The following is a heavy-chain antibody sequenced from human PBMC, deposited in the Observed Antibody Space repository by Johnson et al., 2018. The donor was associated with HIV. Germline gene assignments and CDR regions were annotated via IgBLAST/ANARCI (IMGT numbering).Heavy chain of an antibody. CDR2: MWYDGSNN. CDR3: SRDGPRGSYGALDI. D-gene: IGHD1-26*01. J-gene: IGHJ3*02. V-gene: IGHV3-33*08. CDR1: GFTFSTYG. Sequence: QVQLVESGGGVVQPGRSLRLSCAASGFTFSTYGMHWVRQAPGKGLEWVAVMWYDGSNNYYADSVKGRFTISRDNSKNTLYLQMNSLRAEDTAVYYCSRDGPRGSYGALDIWGQGTMVTVSS.